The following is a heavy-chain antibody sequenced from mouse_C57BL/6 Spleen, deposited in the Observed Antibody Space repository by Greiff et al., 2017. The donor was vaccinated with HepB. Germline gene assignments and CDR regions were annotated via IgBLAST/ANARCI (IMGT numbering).Heavy chain of an antibody. CDR3: ARCPFYGSSSHYYAMDY. V-gene: IGHV1-78*01. CDR1: GYTFTDHT. J-gene: IGHJ4*01. D-gene: IGHD1-1*01. CDR2: IYPRDGST. Sequence: VQLQQSDAELVKPGASVKISCKVSGYTFTDHTIHWMKQRPEQGLEWIGYIYPRDGSTKYNEKFKGKATLTADNSSSTAYMQLNSLTSEDSAVYFCARCPFYGSSSHYYAMDYWGQGTSVTVSS.